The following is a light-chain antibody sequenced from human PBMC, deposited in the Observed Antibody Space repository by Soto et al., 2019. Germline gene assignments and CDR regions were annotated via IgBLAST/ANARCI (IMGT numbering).Light chain of an antibody. CDR1: SSDVGAYNY. V-gene: IGLV2-14*01. CDR3: SSYTSSSTLGV. J-gene: IGLJ1*01. CDR2: EVS. Sequence: QSALTQPASVSGSPGQSITISCTGTSSDVGAYNYVSWYQQHPGKAPKLIIYEVSHRPSGVSNRFSGSKSGNTASLTISGLQAEDEADYYCSSYTSSSTLGVFGTGTKLTVL.